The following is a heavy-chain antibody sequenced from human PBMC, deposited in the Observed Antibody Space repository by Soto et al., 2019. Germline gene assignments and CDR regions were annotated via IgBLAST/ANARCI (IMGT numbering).Heavy chain of an antibody. CDR2: ISSSGSTI. D-gene: IGHD6-6*01. V-gene: IGHV3-11*01. Sequence: PGGSLRLSCAASGFTFSDYYMSWIRQAPGKGLEWVSYISSSGSTIYYADSVKGRFTISRDNAKNSLYLQMNSLRAEDTAVYYCARDSSQYSSSSVGYYYGMDVWGQGTTVTVSS. CDR1: GFTFSDYY. J-gene: IGHJ6*02. CDR3: ARDSSQYSSSSVGYYYGMDV.